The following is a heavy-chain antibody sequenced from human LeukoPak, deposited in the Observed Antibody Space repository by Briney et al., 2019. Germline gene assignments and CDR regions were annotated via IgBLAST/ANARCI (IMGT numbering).Heavy chain of an antibody. CDR1: GFTFSTYS. J-gene: IGHJ4*02. D-gene: IGHD5-12*01. V-gene: IGHV3-21*01. Sequence: SGGSLRLSCAASGFTFSTYSMNWVRQAPGKGLEWVSSISSSSSYIYYADSVKGRFTISRDNAKNSLYLQMNSLRAEDTAVYYCARDSRPTYSGYPTPSDYWGQGTLVTVSS. CDR2: ISSSSSYI. CDR3: ARDSRPTYSGYPTPSDY.